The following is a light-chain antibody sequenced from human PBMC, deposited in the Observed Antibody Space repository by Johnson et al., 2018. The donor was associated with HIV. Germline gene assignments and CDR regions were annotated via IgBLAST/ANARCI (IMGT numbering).Light chain of an antibody. V-gene: IGLV1-51*01. CDR2: ETN. CDR3: GTWDNSLSAYV. Sequence: QSALTQPPSVSAAPGQRVTISCSGSSSNIGNNYVSWYQQLPGTAPKLLIYETNKRPSEIPDRFSGSKSGTSATLGITGLQTEDEAEYYCGTWDNSLSAYVFGTGTKVTVL. J-gene: IGLJ1*01. CDR1: SSNIGNNY.